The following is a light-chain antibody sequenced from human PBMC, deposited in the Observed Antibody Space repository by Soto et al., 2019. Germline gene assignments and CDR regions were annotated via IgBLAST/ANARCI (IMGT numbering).Light chain of an antibody. CDR1: SSDTGAYIY. CDR2: EVS. V-gene: IGLV2-8*01. CDR3: SSYAGSNNFV. J-gene: IGLJ1*01. Sequence: QSVLTQPPPASGSPGQPVTISCTGTSSDTGAYIYVSWYQQHPGKAPKLMIAEVSRRPSGVPERFSGSKSGNTASLTVSGLQADDEAHYYCSSYAGSNNFVFGTGTKVTVL.